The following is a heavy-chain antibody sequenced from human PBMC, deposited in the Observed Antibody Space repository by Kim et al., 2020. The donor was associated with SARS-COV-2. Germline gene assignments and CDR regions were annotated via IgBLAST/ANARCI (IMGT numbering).Heavy chain of an antibody. V-gene: IGHV3-30-3*01. D-gene: IGHD3-3*01. CDR1: GFTFSSYA. CDR2: ISYDGSNK. CDR3: AREYDFWSGYPGVGDV. Sequence: GGSLRLSCAASGFTFSSYAMHWVRQAPGKGLEWVAVISYDGSNKYYADSVKGRFTISRDNSKNTLYLQMNSLRAEDTAVYYCAREYDFWSGYPGVGDVWGQGTTVTVSS. J-gene: IGHJ6*02.